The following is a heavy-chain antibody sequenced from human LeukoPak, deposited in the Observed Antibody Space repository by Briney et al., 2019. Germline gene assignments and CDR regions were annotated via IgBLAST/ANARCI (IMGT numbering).Heavy chain of an antibody. V-gene: IGHV4-59*01. Sequence: SETLSLTCNVSGASMSNYYWSWIRQPPGKGLEWIGYIYYSGSTNYNPSLKSRVTISVDTSKNQFSLKLSSVTAADTAVYYCARVGGRSGYYWFDYWGQGTLVTVSS. CDR2: IYYSGST. CDR3: ARVGGRSGYYWFDY. J-gene: IGHJ4*02. CDR1: GASMSNYY. D-gene: IGHD3-22*01.